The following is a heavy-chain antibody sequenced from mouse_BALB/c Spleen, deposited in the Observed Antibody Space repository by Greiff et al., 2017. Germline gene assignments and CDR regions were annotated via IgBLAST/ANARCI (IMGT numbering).Heavy chain of an antibody. D-gene: IGHD3-3*01. CDR1: GYTFTSYY. CDR2: INPSNGGT. Sequence: LQQSGAELVKPGASVKLSCKASGYTFTSYYMYWVKQRPGQGLEWIGEINPSNGGTNFNEKFKSKATLTVDKSSSTAYMQLSSLTSEDSAVYYCTRSRGYYAMDYWGQGTSVTVSS. J-gene: IGHJ4*01. CDR3: TRSRGYYAMDY. V-gene: IGHV1S81*02.